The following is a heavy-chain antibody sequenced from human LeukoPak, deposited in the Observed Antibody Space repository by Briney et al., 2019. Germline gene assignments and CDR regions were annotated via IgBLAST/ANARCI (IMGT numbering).Heavy chain of an antibody. Sequence: GGSLRLSCAASGFTFDDYAMSWVRQAPGKGLEWVSGISWNGGSAGYADSVKGRFTVSRDNAKNSLYLQMNSLRVEDTALYYCARGGPYCSSTSCATINWLDPWGQGILVTVSS. CDR2: ISWNGGSA. J-gene: IGHJ5*02. CDR3: ARGGPYCSSTSCATINWLDP. CDR1: GFTFDDYA. V-gene: IGHV3-20*04. D-gene: IGHD2-2*01.